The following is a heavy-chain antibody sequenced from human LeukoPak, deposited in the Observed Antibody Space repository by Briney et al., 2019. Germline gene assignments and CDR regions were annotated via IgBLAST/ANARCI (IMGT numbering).Heavy chain of an antibody. CDR1: EFTFSSYA. CDR2: ISGGSGGST. V-gene: IGHV3-23*01. D-gene: IGHD2-21*02. Sequence: PGGSLRLSCAASEFTFSSYAMSWVRQAPGKGLEWLSVISGGSGGSTYYADSVTGRFTVSRDNSKNTVDLQMNNLRAEDTAIYYCAKDHANTPVVTNWGQGILVSVSS. J-gene: IGHJ4*02. CDR3: AKDHANTPVVTN.